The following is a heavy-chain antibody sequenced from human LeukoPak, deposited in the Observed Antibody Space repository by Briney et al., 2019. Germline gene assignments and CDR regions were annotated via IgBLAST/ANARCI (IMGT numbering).Heavy chain of an antibody. CDR2: ISAYNGNT. D-gene: IGHD6-13*01. Sequence: ASVKVSCKASGYTFPRYGVSWVRQAPGQGLEWMGWISAYNGNTNYAQKLQGRVTMTTDTSTSTAYMELRSLRSDDTAVYYCARGEQQLEQFDYWGQGTLVTVSS. J-gene: IGHJ4*02. CDR1: GYTFPRYG. CDR3: ARGEQQLEQFDY. V-gene: IGHV1-18*04.